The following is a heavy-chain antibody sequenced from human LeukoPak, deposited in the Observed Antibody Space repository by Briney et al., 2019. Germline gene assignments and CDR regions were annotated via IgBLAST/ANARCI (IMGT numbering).Heavy chain of an antibody. CDR1: GYTLTELS. D-gene: IGHD3-10*01. CDR2: FDPEDGET. V-gene: IGHV1-24*01. J-gene: IGHJ4*02. CDR3: ATGNPMVRGVIVDY. Sequence: ASVKVSCKVSGYTLTELSMHWVRQAPGKGLEWMGGFDPEDGETIYAQKFQGRVTMTEDTSTDTAYMELSSLRSEDTAVYYCATGNPMVRGVIVDYWGQGTLVTVSS.